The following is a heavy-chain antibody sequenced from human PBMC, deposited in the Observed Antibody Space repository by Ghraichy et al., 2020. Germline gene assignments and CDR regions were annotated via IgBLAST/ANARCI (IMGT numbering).Heavy chain of an antibody. Sequence: GESLNISCAASGFTFSSYAMHWVRQAPGKGLEWVAVISYDGSNKYYADSVKGRFTISRDNSKNTLYLQMNSLRAEDTAVYYCARTNIVVVTDGWAGAFDIWGQGTMVTVSS. V-gene: IGHV3-30*04. CDR2: ISYDGSNK. J-gene: IGHJ3*02. CDR3: ARTNIVVVTDGWAGAFDI. CDR1: GFTFSSYA. D-gene: IGHD2-21*02.